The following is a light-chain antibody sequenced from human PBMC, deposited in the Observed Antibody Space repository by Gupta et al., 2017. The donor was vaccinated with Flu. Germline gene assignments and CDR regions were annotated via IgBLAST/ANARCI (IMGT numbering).Light chain of an antibody. V-gene: IGKV1-39*01. CDR1: QSISTY. CDR2: STY. Sequence: PSSLSASVGDRVTITCRASQSISTYLKWYLQRPGKAPHLLIYSTYRLPSGVPSRFSGSGSGTNFALTITSLQTADFATDYCQQSFTIPRTFGQGTRLDI. J-gene: IGKJ2*01. CDR3: QQSFTIPRT.